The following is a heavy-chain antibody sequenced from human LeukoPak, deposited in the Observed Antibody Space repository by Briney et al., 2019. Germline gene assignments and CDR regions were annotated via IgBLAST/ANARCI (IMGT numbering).Heavy chain of an antibody. CDR1: GYTFSHHG. D-gene: IGHD3-22*01. J-gene: IGHJ5*02. V-gene: IGHV1-18*01. Sequence: ASVKVSCKASGYTFSHHGISWVRQAPGQGLEWMGWISCYNGDTMYAQNVQGRVTMTTDTSTRTAYMELRSLRSDDTAMYYCARDPSNSSGYHAHFDPWGQGTLVTVSS. CDR3: ARDPSNSSGYHAHFDP. CDR2: ISCYNGDT.